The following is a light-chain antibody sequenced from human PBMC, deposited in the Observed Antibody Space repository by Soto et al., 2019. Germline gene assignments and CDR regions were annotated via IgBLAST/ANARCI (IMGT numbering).Light chain of an antibody. V-gene: IGKV3-20*01. Sequence: EIVLTQSPGTLSLSPGERATLSCRASQSVSSSYLAWYQQKPGRAPRLLIYAASSRATGIPDRFSGSGSGTDCTLTISRLEPEDFAVYYCQQYGDSPPYTFDQGTKLEIK. J-gene: IGKJ2*01. CDR3: QQYGDSPPYT. CDR1: QSVSSSY. CDR2: AAS.